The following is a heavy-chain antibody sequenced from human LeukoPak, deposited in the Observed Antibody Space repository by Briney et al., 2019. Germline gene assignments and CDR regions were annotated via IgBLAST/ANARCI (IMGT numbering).Heavy chain of an antibody. Sequence: PSETLSLTCTVSGGSMSSSYWSWIRQPPGKGLEWIGYIYYSGSTNYNPSLKSRVTISVDTSKKQFSLKLRFVTAADTAVYYCARINTVAVAGRYYFDYWGQGTLVTVSS. CDR3: ARINTVAVAGRYYFDY. J-gene: IGHJ4*02. CDR1: GGSMSSSY. V-gene: IGHV4-59*01. CDR2: IYYSGST. D-gene: IGHD6-19*01.